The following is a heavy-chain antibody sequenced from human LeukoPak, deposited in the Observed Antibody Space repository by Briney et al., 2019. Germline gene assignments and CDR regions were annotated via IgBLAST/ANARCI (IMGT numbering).Heavy chain of an antibody. J-gene: IGHJ6*03. CDR1: GGAIRSHY. V-gene: IGHV4-4*07. CDR3: ARANWNYYYYYYMDV. CDR2: IYSSGYT. D-gene: IGHD1-20*01. Sequence: PSETLSLTCTVSGGAIRSHYWNWIRQPAGKGLEWIGRIYSSGYTNDNPFLKSRITMSVDMSKNQFSLRLNSVTAADAAVYYCARANWNYYYYYYMDVWGKGTTVTVSS.